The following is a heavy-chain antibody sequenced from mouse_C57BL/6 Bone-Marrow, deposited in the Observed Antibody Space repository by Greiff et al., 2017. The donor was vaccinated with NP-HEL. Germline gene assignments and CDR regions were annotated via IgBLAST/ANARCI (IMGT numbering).Heavy chain of an antibody. D-gene: IGHD1-1*01. J-gene: IGHJ2*01. V-gene: IGHV14-4*01. CDR1: GFNFTDDY. Sequence: EVQLQQSGAELVRPGASVKLSCTASGFNFTDDYMHWVKQRPEQGLEWIGWIDPENGDTEYDWKFQGKATITADKSSNTAYLQLSSLTSEDSAVDYCTTSRTVVAYYYYYWGQGTTLSVSS. CDR2: IDPENGDT. CDR3: TTSRTVVAYYYYY.